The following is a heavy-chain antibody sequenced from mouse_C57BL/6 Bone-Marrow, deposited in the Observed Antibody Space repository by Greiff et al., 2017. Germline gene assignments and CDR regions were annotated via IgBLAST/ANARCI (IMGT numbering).Heavy chain of an antibody. V-gene: IGHV1-19*01. CDR2: INPYNGGT. CDR1: GYTFTDYY. CDR3: ARYRAMDY. Sequence: EVQLQQSGPVLVKPGASVTMSCKASGYTFTDYYMNWVKQSHGKSLEWIGVINPYNGGTSYNQKFKGKATLTVDKSSSTAYMELNSLTSDNSAVYYCARYRAMDYWGQGTSVTVSS. J-gene: IGHJ4*01. D-gene: IGHD2-14*01.